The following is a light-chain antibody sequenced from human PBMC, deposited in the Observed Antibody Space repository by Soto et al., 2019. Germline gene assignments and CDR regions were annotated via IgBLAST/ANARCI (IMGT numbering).Light chain of an antibody. CDR3: CSYAGSCPLL. CDR1: SSDVGGYNY. Sequence: QSALTQPRSVSGSPGQSVTISCTGTSSDVGGYNYVSWYQQYPGKAPKVMIYDVTKRPSGVPDRISGSKSGNTASLIISGLQAEDEADYYCCSYAGSCPLLFGGGTKLTVL. CDR2: DVT. V-gene: IGLV2-11*01. J-gene: IGLJ2*01.